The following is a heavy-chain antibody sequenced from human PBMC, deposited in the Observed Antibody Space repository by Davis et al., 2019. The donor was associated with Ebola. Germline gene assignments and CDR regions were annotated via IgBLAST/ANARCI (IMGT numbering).Heavy chain of an antibody. J-gene: IGHJ6*02. V-gene: IGHV1-8*01. CDR3: ATARAMAARPHYYYYGMDV. CDR1: GYTFTSYD. D-gene: IGHD6-6*01. CDR2: MNPNSGNT. Sequence: ASVKVSCKASGYTFTSYDINWVRQATGQGLEWMGWMNPNSGNTGYAQKFQGRVTMTRNTSISTAYMELSSLRSEDTAVYYCATARAMAARPHYYYYGMDVWGQGTTVTVSS.